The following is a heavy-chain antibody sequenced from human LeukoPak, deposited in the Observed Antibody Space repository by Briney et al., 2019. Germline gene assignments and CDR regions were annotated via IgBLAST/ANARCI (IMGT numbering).Heavy chain of an antibody. V-gene: IGHV3-7*01. D-gene: IGHD3-22*01. CDR3: ASIFYSIDYIFDY. J-gene: IGHJ4*02. Sequence: GGSLRLSCAASGFTFSGYWMSWVRQAPGKGPEWVANIKQDGSEIYYVDSVKGRFTISRDNAKNSLYLQMNSLRAEDTAVYYCASIFYSIDYIFDYWGQGTLVTVSS. CDR2: IKQDGSEI. CDR1: GFTFSGYW.